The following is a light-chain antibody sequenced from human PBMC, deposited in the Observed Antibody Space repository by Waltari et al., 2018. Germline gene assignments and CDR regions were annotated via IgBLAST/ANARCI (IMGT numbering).Light chain of an antibody. Sequence: DIQMTQYPSTLSASVGDRVTLTCRASQNINTWLAWHQQKPGKAPKLLIYKASTLESGVPSRFSGSGSGTEYTLTISSLQPDDFATYYCLQYNGEPRTFGQGTKVEVK. CDR3: LQYNGEPRT. CDR1: QNINTW. CDR2: KAS. V-gene: IGKV1-5*03. J-gene: IGKJ1*01.